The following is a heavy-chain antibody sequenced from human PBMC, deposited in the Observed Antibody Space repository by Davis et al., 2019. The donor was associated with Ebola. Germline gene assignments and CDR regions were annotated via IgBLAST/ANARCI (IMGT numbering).Heavy chain of an antibody. V-gene: IGHV5-51*01. J-gene: IGHJ3*02. CDR1: GYTFTSYW. CDR3: ARLSVGATHAFDI. CDR2: IYPGDSDT. Sequence: GESLKISCKVSGYTFTSYWIGWVRQMPGKGLEWMGIIYPGDSDTRYSPSFQGQVTISADKSISTAYLQWSSLKASDTAMYYCARLSVGATHAFDIWGQGTMVTVSS. D-gene: IGHD1-26*01.